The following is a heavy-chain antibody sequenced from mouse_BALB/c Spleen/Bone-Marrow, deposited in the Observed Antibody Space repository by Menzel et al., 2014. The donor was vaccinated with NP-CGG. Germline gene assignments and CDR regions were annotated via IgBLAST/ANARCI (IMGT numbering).Heavy chain of an antibody. D-gene: IGHD1-1*01. J-gene: IGHJ3*01. V-gene: IGHV2-5-1*01. CDR2: IWRGGTT. CDR1: GFSLTNYG. CDR3: AKGHYGSSPFAY. Sequence: VHLVESGPSLVQPSQSLSITCTVSGFSLTNYGIYWVRQSPGKGLEWLGVIWRGGTTDYNAAFMSRLSITKDTSKSQVSFKMNSLQADDTAIYYCAKGHYGSSPFAYWGQGTLVTVSA.